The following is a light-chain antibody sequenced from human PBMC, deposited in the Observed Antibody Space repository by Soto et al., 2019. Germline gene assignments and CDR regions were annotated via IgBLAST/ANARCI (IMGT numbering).Light chain of an antibody. Sequence: QSVLTQPPSASGTPGQRVTVSCSGSSSNIASNTVNWYQQLPGTAPKLLIYSNDQRPSGVPDRFSASKSGTSASLAISGLQSEDEADYYCSSYAGSSNVFGTGTKLTVL. J-gene: IGLJ1*01. CDR2: SND. CDR3: SSYAGSSNV. V-gene: IGLV1-44*01. CDR1: SSNIASNT.